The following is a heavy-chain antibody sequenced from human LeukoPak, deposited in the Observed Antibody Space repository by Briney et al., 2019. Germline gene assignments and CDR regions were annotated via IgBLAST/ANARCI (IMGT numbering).Heavy chain of an antibody. V-gene: IGHV3-9*01. CDR1: GFTFDDYA. CDR2: ISWNSGSI. CDR3: AISTSGYYYGMDV. J-gene: IGHJ6*02. D-gene: IGHD5/OR15-5a*01. Sequence: GRSLRLSCAASGFTFDDYAMHWVRQTPGKGLEWVSGISWNSGSIGYADSVKGRFTISRDNAKNSLYLQMNSLRAEDTALYYCAISTSGYYYGMDVWGQGTTVTVSS.